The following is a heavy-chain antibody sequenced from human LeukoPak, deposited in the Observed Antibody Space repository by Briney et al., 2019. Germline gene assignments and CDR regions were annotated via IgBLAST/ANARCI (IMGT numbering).Heavy chain of an antibody. Sequence: SETLSLTCTVSGGSISSYYWSWIRQPPGKGLEWIGYIYCSGSTNYNPPLKSRVTISVDTSKNQFSLKLSSVTAADTAVYYCARLPRYSSGWYHWYFDLWGRGTLVTVSS. CDR3: ARLPRYSSGWYHWYFDL. CDR1: GGSISSYY. J-gene: IGHJ2*01. V-gene: IGHV4-59*08. CDR2: IYCSGST. D-gene: IGHD6-19*01.